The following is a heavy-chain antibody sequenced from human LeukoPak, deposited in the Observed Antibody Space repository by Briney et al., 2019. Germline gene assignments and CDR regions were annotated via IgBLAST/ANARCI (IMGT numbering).Heavy chain of an antibody. CDR3: ARVTGGYSYGPNWFDP. D-gene: IGHD5-18*01. CDR2: IFYIGST. CDR1: VASISSYY. V-gene: IGHV4-59*01. Sequence: PSETLPSTSTVPVASISSYYWSWIRQPPAQGLEWIGYIFYIGSTNYNPSLKSRVTISVDTSKNQFSLKLSSVTAADTAVYYCARVTGGYSYGPNWFDPWGQGTLVTVSS. J-gene: IGHJ5*02.